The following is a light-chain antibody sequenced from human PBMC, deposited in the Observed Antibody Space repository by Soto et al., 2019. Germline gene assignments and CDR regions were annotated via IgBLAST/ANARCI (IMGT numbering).Light chain of an antibody. CDR2: GAS. CDR1: QSVSANY. V-gene: IGKV3-20*01. Sequence: EIVLTQSPGTLSLSPGDRATLSCRASQSVSANYLAWYQQKPGQAPRLLIYGASSRATGIPDRFSGSGSGTDFTLTISRLEPEDFAVYFCHQYGSSPFTFGGGPQVEIK. CDR3: HQYGSSPFT. J-gene: IGKJ4*01.